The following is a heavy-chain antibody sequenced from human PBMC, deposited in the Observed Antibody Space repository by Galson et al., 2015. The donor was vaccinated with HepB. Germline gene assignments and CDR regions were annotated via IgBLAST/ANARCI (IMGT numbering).Heavy chain of an antibody. J-gene: IGHJ6*02. D-gene: IGHD1-26*01. CDR3: TTKPFGWELRGSMDV. Sequence: SLRLSCAASGFTFSNAWMNWVRQAPGKGLEWVGRIKSKTDGGTTDYAAPVKGRFTISRDDSKNTLYLQMNSLKTEDTAVYYCTTKPFGWELRGSMDVWGQGTTVTVSS. CDR2: IKSKTDGGTT. CDR1: GFTFSNAW. V-gene: IGHV3-15*07.